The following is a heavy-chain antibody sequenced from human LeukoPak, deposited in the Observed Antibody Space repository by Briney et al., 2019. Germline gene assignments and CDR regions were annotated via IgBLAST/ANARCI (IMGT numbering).Heavy chain of an antibody. CDR3: ARDGTCSSTSCYADY. V-gene: IGHV1-18*01. CDR2: ISAHNGNT. Sequence: ASVRVSCKASVYTFTSYGIIWVRQAPGQGLEWMGWISAHNGNTNYPQKYQGRVTMTTDTSTSTAYMELRSLRSDDTAVYYCARDGTCSSTSCYADYWGQGTLVTV. J-gene: IGHJ4*02. D-gene: IGHD2-2*01. CDR1: VYTFTSYG.